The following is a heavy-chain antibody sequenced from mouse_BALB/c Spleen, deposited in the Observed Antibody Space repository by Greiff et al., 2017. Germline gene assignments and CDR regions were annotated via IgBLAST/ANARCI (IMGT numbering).Heavy chain of an antibody. CDR1: GYTFTSYW. D-gene: IGHD2-14*01. CDR3: ARRYDDAMDY. J-gene: IGHJ4*01. V-gene: IGHV1S81*02. Sequence: QVQLQQPGAELVKPGASVKLSCKASGYTFTSYWMHWVKQRPGQGLEWIGEINPSNGRTNYNEKFKSKATLTVDKSSSTAYMQLSSLTSEDSAVYFCARRYDDAMDYWGQGTSVTVSS. CDR2: INPSNGRT.